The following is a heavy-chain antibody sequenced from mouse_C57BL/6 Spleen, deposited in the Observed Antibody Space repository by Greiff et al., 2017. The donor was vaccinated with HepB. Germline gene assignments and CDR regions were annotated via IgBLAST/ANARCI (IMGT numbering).Heavy chain of an antibody. CDR1: GYTFTSYW. Sequence: VQLQQPGAELVKPGASVKMSCKATGYTFTSYWITWVKQRPGQGLEWIGDIYPGSGSTNYNEKFKSKATLTVDTSSSTAYMQLSSLTSEDSAVYYCARDYGSSYAMDYWGQGTSVTVSS. D-gene: IGHD1-1*01. CDR3: ARDYGSSYAMDY. V-gene: IGHV1-55*01. J-gene: IGHJ4*01. CDR2: IYPGSGST.